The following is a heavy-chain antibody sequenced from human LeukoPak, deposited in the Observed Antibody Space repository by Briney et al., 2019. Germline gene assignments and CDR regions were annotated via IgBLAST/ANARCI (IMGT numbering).Heavy chain of an antibody. D-gene: IGHD3-3*01. CDR1: RYTSTSYA. CDR2: INAGNGNT. J-gene: IGHJ4*02. Sequence: ASVKVSCKASRYTSTSYAMHWVRQAPGQRLEWMGWINAGNGNTKYSQKFQGRVTITRDTSASTAYMELSSLRSEDTAVYYCARDPPITIFGVVHPTFDYWGQGTLVTVSS. V-gene: IGHV1-3*01. CDR3: ARDPPITIFGVVHPTFDY.